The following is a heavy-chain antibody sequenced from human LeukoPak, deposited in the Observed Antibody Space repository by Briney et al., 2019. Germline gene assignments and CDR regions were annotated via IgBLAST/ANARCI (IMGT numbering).Heavy chain of an antibody. D-gene: IGHD3-10*01. V-gene: IGHV1-2*02. CDR2: INPNSGGT. CDR3: ARDLYFYGSGSYYSGAFDI. Sequence: GASLKVSCKASGDTFTGYYMHWVRQAPGLGLQWMGWINPNSGGTSYAQNFQGRVTMTRDTSISTAYMELSSLGSDDTAVYYCARDLYFYGSGSYYSGAFDIWGQGTKVTVSS. CDR1: GDTFTGYY. J-gene: IGHJ3*02.